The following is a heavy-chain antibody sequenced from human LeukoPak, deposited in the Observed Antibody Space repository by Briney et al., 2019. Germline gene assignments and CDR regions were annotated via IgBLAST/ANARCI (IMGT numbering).Heavy chain of an antibody. CDR3: AKDMGIAAAGRSFDY. CDR2: ISWNSSSI. CDR1: GFTFDDYA. Sequence: GGSLRLSSAASGFTFDDYAMHWVRQAPGKGLEWVSGISWNSSSIGYADSVKGRFTISRDNAKNSLYLQMNSLRAEDTALYYCAKDMGIAAAGRSFDYWGQGTLVTVSS. D-gene: IGHD6-13*01. J-gene: IGHJ4*02. V-gene: IGHV3-9*01.